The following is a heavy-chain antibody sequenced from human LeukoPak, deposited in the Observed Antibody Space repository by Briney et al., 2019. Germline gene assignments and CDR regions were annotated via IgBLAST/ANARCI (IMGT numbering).Heavy chain of an antibody. Sequence: PSETLSLTCAVSGHSIRSSYYWGWIRQPPGKGLEWIGYIYYSGSTNYNPSLKSRVTISVDTSKNQFSLKLSSVTAADTAVYYCARGLAAALDYWGQGTLVTVSS. CDR2: IYYSGST. CDR3: ARGLAAALDY. CDR1: GHSIRSSYY. D-gene: IGHD6-25*01. V-gene: IGHV4-59*01. J-gene: IGHJ4*02.